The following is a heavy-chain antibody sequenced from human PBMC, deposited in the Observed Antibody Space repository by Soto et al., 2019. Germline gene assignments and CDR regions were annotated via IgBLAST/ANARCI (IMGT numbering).Heavy chain of an antibody. CDR2: IYYSGST. D-gene: IGHD3-22*01. CDR1: GGSISSGDYY. V-gene: IGHV4-30-4*01. Sequence: SETLSLPCTVSGGSISSGDYYWSWIRQPPGKGLEWIGYIYYSGSTYYNPSLESRVIISVDTSKNQFSLKLSSVTAADTAVYYCARENYYDSSGYSPAYFDCWGQGTLVTVSS. J-gene: IGHJ4*02. CDR3: ARENYYDSSGYSPAYFDC.